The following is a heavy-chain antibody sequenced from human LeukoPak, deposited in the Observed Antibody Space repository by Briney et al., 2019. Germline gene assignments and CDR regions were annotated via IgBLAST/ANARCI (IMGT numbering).Heavy chain of an antibody. J-gene: IGHJ4*02. Sequence: GGSLILSCAASGFTFRIYGMYWVRQAPGKGLEWVAFIRYDGSEKYYADSVKGRFTISRDNSKNTLYLQMKSLRPEDTAVYYCATNSVPEFWGQGNLVTVSS. CDR2: IRYDGSEK. V-gene: IGHV3-30*02. CDR1: GFTFRIYG. D-gene: IGHD4-23*01. CDR3: ATNSVPEF.